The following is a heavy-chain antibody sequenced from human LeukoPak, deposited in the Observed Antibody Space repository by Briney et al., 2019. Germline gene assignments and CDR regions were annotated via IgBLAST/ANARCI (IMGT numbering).Heavy chain of an antibody. V-gene: IGHV4-34*01. J-gene: IGHJ4*02. CDR1: GGSFSGYY. CDR3: ARVQDYYDSSGYYPNRSYYFDY. D-gene: IGHD3-22*01. CDR2: INHSGST. Sequence: PSETLSLTCAVYGGSFSGYYWSWIRQPPGKGLEWIGEINHSGSTNYNPSLKSRVTISVDTSKNQFSLKLSSVTAADTAVYYCARVQDYYDSSGYYPNRSYYFDYWGQGTLVTVSS.